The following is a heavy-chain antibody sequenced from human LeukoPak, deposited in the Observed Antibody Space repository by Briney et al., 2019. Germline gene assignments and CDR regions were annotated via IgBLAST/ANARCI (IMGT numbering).Heavy chain of an antibody. D-gene: IGHD6-6*01. CDR2: ISYDGSNK. CDR3: EIHSSSSSGVDY. J-gene: IGHJ4*02. V-gene: IGHV3-30-3*01. Sequence: GGSLRLSCAASGFTFSSYAMPWVRQAPGKGLEWVAVISYDGSNKYYADSVKGRFTISRDNSKNTLHLQMNSLRAEDTAVYYCEIHSSSSSGVDYWGQGTLVTVSS. CDR1: GFTFSSYA.